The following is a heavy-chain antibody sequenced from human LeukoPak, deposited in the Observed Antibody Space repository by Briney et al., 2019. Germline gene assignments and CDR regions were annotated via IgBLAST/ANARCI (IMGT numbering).Heavy chain of an antibody. CDR3: AREDSGYYYGIRY. J-gene: IGHJ4*02. CDR1: GGSFSGYY. D-gene: IGHD3-22*01. CDR2: INHSGST. Sequence: SETLSLTCAVYGGSFSGYYWRWIRQPPGKGLEWIGEINHSGSTNYNPSLKSRVTISVDTSKNQFSLKLSSVTAADTAVYYCAREDSGYYYGIRYWGQGTLVTVSS. V-gene: IGHV4-34*01.